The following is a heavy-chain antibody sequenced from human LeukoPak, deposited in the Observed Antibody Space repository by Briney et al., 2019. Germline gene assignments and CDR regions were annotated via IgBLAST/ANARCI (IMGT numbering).Heavy chain of an antibody. CDR2: IFPDDSDT. D-gene: IGHD4-17*01. V-gene: IGHV5-51*01. J-gene: IGHJ4*02. CDR1: GFDFTRDW. CDR3: ARRDPTTVTAFDY. Sequence: GESLKISCRFSGFDFTRDWIDWVRLMPGKGLEWMGIIFPDDSDTRYSPSFQGQVTLSADKSISTAYLQWSSLKASDTAIYYCARRDPTTVTAFDYWGQGTLVTVSS.